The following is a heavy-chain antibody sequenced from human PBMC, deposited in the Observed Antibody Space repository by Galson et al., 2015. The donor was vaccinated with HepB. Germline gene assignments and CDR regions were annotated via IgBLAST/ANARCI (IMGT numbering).Heavy chain of an antibody. J-gene: IGHJ6*03. CDR3: ARDRIEQYHPTYYYYMDV. CDR1: GYTLTELS. D-gene: IGHD2-2*01. CDR2: INPSGGST. Sequence: SVKVSCKVSGYTLTELSMHWVRQAPGQGLEWMGIINPSGGSTSYAQKFQGRVTMTRDTSTSTAYMELSSLRSEDTAVYYCARDRIEQYHPTYYYYMDVWGKGTTVTVSS. V-gene: IGHV1-46*01.